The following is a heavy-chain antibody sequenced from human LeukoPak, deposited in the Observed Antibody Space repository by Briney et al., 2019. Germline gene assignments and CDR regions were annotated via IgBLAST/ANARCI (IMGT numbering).Heavy chain of an antibody. CDR1: GFTFSRYG. Sequence: GGSLRLSCAASGFTFSRYGMHWVRQAPGKGLEWMAFIRYDGSNKDSADSVKGRFTISRDNSKNTLFLEMNSLRAEDTAVYYCVQDNVGSGWPFDYWGQGTLVTVSS. CDR3: VQDNVGSGWPFDY. CDR2: IRYDGSNK. D-gene: IGHD6-19*01. V-gene: IGHV3-30*02. J-gene: IGHJ4*02.